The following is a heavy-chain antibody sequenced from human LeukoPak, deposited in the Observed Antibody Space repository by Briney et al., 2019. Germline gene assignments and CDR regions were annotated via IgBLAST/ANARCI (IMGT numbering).Heavy chain of an antibody. V-gene: IGHV3-20*04. CDR1: GFTFDDYG. CDR2: INWNGGST. Sequence: GGSLRLSCAASGFTFDDYGMNWVRQAPGRGLEWVSGINWNGGSTGYADSVKGRFTISRDNAKNSLYLQMNSLRAEDTALYYCASDQRSSGWFYFDYWGQGTLVTVSS. CDR3: ASDQRSSGWFYFDY. J-gene: IGHJ4*02. D-gene: IGHD6-19*01.